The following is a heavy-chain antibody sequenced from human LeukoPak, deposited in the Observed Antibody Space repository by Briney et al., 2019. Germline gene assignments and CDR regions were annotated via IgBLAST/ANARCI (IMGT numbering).Heavy chain of an antibody. D-gene: IGHD1-7*01. Sequence: PGGSLRLSCAASGFTFHDYYMSWIRQAPGKGREWVSYISSSATTTYYADSVKGRFTISRDNTKKSLYLQLTSLRAEDTAVYYCARANNWNYPYYFDYWGHGTLVTVSS. J-gene: IGHJ4*01. V-gene: IGHV3-11*01. CDR3: ARANNWNYPYYFDY. CDR2: ISSSATTT. CDR1: GFTFHDYY.